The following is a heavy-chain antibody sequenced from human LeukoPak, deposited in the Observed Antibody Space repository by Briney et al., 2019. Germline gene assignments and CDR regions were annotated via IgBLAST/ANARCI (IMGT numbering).Heavy chain of an antibody. V-gene: IGHV4-39*01. CDR1: GGSISSSNYN. Sequence: SETLSLTCTVSGGSISSSNYNWGWIRQPPGKGLEWIGSFSYDGRTYHTPSLKSRFTVSVDTSKNQFSLTLSSVTAADTAVYFCARRSYYDSGGYYYSAFDIWGQGTLVTVSS. CDR3: ARRSYYDSGGYYYSAFDI. D-gene: IGHD3-22*01. CDR2: FSYDGRT. J-gene: IGHJ3*02.